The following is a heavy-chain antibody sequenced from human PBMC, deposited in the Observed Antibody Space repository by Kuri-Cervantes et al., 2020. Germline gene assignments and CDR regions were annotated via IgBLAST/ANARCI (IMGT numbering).Heavy chain of an antibody. CDR1: GFTVSSNY. CDR3: ARESSSPGKYYYYYGMDA. V-gene: IGHV3-30-3*01. J-gene: IGHJ6*02. Sequence: GESLKISCAASGFTVSSNYMSWVRQAPGKGLEWVAVISYDGSNKYNAYSVKGRFTISRDNSKNTLYLQMNSLRAEDTAVYYCARESSSPGKYYYYYGMDAWGQGTTVTVSS. CDR2: ISYDGSNK. D-gene: IGHD6-13*01.